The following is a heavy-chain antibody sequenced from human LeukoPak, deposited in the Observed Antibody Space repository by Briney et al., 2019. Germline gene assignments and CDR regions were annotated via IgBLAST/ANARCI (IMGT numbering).Heavy chain of an antibody. V-gene: IGHV4-30-4*01. D-gene: IGHD3-9*01. CDR1: GGSISSGDYY. CDR3: ASSPWLRYFDWLFN. J-gene: IGHJ4*02. Sequence: SETLSLTCTVSGGSISSGDYYWSWIRQPPGKGLEWIGYIYYSGSTYYNPPLKSRVTISVDTSKNQFSLKLSSVTAADTAVYYCASSPWLRYFDWLFNWGQGTLVTVSS. CDR2: IYYSGST.